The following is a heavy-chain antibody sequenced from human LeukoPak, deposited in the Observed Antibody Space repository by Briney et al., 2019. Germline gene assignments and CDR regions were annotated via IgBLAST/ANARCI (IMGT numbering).Heavy chain of an antibody. CDR2: INPNSGGT. V-gene: IGHV1-2*02. J-gene: IGHJ5*02. CDR3: ARYQISGSGSCNWFDP. D-gene: IGHD3-10*01. CDR1: GYTFTGYY. Sequence: ASVKVSCKASGYTFTGYYMHWVRQAPGQGLEWMGWINPNSGGTNYAQKFQGRVTMTRDTSISTAYMELSRLRSDDTAVYYCARYQISGSGSCNWFDPWGQGTLVTVSS.